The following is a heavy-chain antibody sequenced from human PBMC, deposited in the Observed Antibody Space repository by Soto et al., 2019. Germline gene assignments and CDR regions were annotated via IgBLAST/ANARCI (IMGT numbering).Heavy chain of an antibody. J-gene: IGHJ1*01. Sequence: EVQLLESGGGLVQPGGSLRLSCAASGFTFSSYAMSWVRQAPGKGLEWVSAISGSGGSTYYADSVKGRFTIARDNSKKTLYLQMNSLRAEDTAVYYCAKAGEWFGDQTVGYWGQGTLVTVSS. D-gene: IGHD3-10*01. CDR1: GFTFSSYA. V-gene: IGHV3-23*01. CDR3: AKAGEWFGDQTVGY. CDR2: ISGSGGST.